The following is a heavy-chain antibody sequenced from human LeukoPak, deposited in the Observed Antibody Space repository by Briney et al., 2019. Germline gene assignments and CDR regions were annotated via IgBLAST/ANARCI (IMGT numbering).Heavy chain of an antibody. J-gene: IGHJ3*02. D-gene: IGHD5-12*01. CDR3: ARGRGGYRSRDAFDI. CDR1: SGSISSYY. V-gene: IGHV4-59*12. Sequence: PSETLSLTCTVSSGSISSYYWSWIRQPPGKGLEWIGYIYYSGSTNYNPSLKSRVTISVDTSKNQFSLRLSSVTAADTAVYYCARGRGGYRSRDAFDIWGQGTMVTASS. CDR2: IYYSGST.